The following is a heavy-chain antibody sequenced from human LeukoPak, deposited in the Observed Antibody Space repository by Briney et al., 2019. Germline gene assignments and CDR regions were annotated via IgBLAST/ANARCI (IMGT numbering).Heavy chain of an antibody. D-gene: IGHD2-2*01. J-gene: IGHJ4*02. V-gene: IGHV3-23*01. CDR1: GFSFNNYA. Sequence: GGSLTLSCRTSGFSFNNYAMNWVRQPPGKGLEWVSGISGFNTYYADSVNGRFTISRDNSKNVLYLQMNRLRVEDTAVYFCVKDVCTSPRCLLYSDSWGQGALVTASS. CDR2: ISGFNT. CDR3: VKDVCTSPRCLLYSDS.